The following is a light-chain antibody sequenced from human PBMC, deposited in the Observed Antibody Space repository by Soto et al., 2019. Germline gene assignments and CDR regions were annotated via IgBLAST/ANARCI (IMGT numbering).Light chain of an antibody. CDR3: QQRSSWPT. Sequence: EIVWTQSPATLSLSPGERATLSCRASQSVSRYLAWYQQKPGQAPRLLIYDTSHRATGIPARFSGSGSGTDFTLTISSLEPEDFTVYYCQQRSSWPTFGGGTKVEIK. CDR1: QSVSRY. V-gene: IGKV3-11*01. CDR2: DTS. J-gene: IGKJ4*01.